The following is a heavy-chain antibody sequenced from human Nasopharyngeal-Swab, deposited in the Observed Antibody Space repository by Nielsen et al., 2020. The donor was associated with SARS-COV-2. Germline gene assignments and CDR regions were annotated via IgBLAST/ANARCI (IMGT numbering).Heavy chain of an antibody. J-gene: IGHJ5*02. Sequence: RQAPGKGLEWIGYIYYSGGANYNLSLKSRVTMSVDTSKNQFSLKLNSVTAADTAVYYCAKYAHYDFLSGYHLGWFDPWGQGTLVTVSS. D-gene: IGHD3-3*01. V-gene: IGHV4-59*01. CDR2: IYYSGGA. CDR3: AKYAHYDFLSGYHLGWFDP.